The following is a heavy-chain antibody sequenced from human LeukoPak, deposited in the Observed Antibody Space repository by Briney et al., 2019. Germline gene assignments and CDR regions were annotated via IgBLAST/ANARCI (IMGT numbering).Heavy chain of an antibody. J-gene: IGHJ5*02. D-gene: IGHD1-14*01. Sequence: PSETLSLTCTASGCSIGSYYWSWIRQPPGKGLEWLGYISYSGGTNFDPALNSRVTISVDTSKNQISLNLSTVTAADTAVYYCARERTAGTNLNCFDHWGQGTLVTVSS. CDR3: ARERTAGTNLNCFDH. CDR2: ISYSGGT. CDR1: GCSIGSYY. V-gene: IGHV4-59*01.